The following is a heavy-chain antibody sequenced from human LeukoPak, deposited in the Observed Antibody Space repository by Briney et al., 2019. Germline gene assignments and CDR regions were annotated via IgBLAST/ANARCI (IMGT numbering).Heavy chain of an antibody. V-gene: IGHV4-34*01. D-gene: IGHD5-18*01. CDR2: INHSGST. CDR3: AASADTRRRVSSY. CDR1: GGSFSGYY. J-gene: IGHJ4*02. Sequence: TASETLSLTCAGYGGSFSGYYWSWIRQPPGKGLEWMGEINHSGSTNYNPSLKRRLTISEDTSKNQFPLKVRPVTAGDTAVFSVAASADTRRRVSSYWGQGNLVTVSS.